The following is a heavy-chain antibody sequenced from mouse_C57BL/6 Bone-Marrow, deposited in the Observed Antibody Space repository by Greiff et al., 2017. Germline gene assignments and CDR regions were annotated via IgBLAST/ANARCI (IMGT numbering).Heavy chain of an antibody. CDR3: ARDPGAMDY. CDR2: ISDGGSYT. Sequence: EVTVVESGGGLVKPGGSLKLSCAASGFTFSSYAMSWVRQTPEKRLEWVATISDGGSYTYYPANVKGRFTSSRDNAKNNLYLQMSHLKSEETAMYYCARDPGAMDYWGQGSSVTVSS. CDR1: GFTFSSYA. J-gene: IGHJ4*01. V-gene: IGHV5-4*01.